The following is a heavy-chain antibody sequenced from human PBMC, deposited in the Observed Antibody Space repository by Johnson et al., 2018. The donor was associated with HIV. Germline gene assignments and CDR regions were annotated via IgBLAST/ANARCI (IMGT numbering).Heavy chain of an antibody. CDR2: IGAAGDT. CDR1: GFTFSSYD. V-gene: IGHV3-13*01. D-gene: IGHD5-12*01. Sequence: VQLVESGGGLEQPGRSLRLSCAASGFTFSSYDMHWVRQATGKGLEWVSAIGAAGDTYYPGSVKGRFTISRENAKNSLFLQMNNLGAGDTAVYYCGKGLTGYGGYEKGGHAFDIWGQGTMVTVSS. J-gene: IGHJ3*02. CDR3: GKGLTGYGGYEKGGHAFDI.